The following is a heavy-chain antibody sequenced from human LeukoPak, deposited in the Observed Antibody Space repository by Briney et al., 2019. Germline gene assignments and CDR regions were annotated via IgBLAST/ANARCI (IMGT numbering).Heavy chain of an antibody. V-gene: IGHV3-20*04. J-gene: IGHJ4*02. D-gene: IGHD1-1*01. CDR2: INWNGGGI. CDR1: GFTFDDCA. CDR3: GRNHNWNEFFDL. Sequence: GGSLRLSCAASGFTFDDCAMSWVRQAPGKGLEWVSGINWNGGGIGYADSVKGRFTISRDNAKNPLYLQMNSLRAKDTALYYWGRNHNWNEFFDLWGQGTLVTVPS.